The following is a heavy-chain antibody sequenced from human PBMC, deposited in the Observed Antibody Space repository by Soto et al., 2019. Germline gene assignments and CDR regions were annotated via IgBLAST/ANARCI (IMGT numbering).Heavy chain of an antibody. Sequence: QVQLVQSGAEVKKPGSSVKVSCKASEGTFSSYTISWVRQAPGQGLEWMGRIIPILGIANYAQKFQGRVTITADKSTSTAYMELSSLRSEDTAVYYCARDGCSSTSCYDYYYYGMDVWGQGTTVTVSS. J-gene: IGHJ6*02. CDR3: ARDGCSSTSCYDYYYYGMDV. V-gene: IGHV1-69*08. CDR1: EGTFSSYT. CDR2: IIPILGIA. D-gene: IGHD2-2*01.